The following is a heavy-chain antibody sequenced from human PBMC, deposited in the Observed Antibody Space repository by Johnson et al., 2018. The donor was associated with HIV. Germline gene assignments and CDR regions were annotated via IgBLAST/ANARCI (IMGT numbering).Heavy chain of an antibody. Sequence: QVQLVESGGGLVKPGGSLRLSCAASGFTFSDYYMSWIRQAPGKGLEWVSYISSSGSTIYYTDSVKGRFTISRDNAKNSLYLQMNSRRAEDTAVYYCARERSIVLVVYARPGAFDIWGQGTMVTVSS. J-gene: IGHJ3*02. D-gene: IGHD2-8*02. CDR1: GFTFSDYY. CDR3: ARERSIVLVVYARPGAFDI. V-gene: IGHV3-11*04. CDR2: ISSSGSTI.